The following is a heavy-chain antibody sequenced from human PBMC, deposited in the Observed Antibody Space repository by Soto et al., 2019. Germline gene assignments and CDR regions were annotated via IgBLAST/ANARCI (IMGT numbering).Heavy chain of an antibody. J-gene: IGHJ4*02. D-gene: IGHD6-13*01. V-gene: IGHV1-69*02. CDR2: TIPILGIA. CDR1: GGTFSIYT. Sequence: GASVKVSCKASGGTFSIYTISWVRQAPGQGLEWMGRTIPILGIANYAQKFQGRVTITADKSTSTAYMELSSLRSEDTAVYYCARALLGRQQLAQSDYWGQGTLVTVSS. CDR3: ARALLGRQQLAQSDY.